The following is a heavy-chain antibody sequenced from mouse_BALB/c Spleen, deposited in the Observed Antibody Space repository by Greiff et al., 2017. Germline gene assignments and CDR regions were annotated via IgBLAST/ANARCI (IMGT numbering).Heavy chain of an antibody. CDR2: ISYSGST. CDR1: GYSITSDYA. J-gene: IGHJ4*01. Sequence: EVKLMESGPGLVKPSQSLSLTCTVTGYSITSDYAWNWIRQFPGNKLEWMGYISYSGSTSYNPSLKSRISITRDTSKNQFFLQLNSVTTEDTATYYCARGGNYGVYYYAMDYWGQGTSVTVSS. V-gene: IGHV3-2*02. CDR3: ARGGNYGVYYYAMDY. D-gene: IGHD2-1*01.